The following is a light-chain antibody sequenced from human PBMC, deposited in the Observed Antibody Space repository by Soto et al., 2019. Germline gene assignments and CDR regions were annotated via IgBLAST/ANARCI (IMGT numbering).Light chain of an antibody. CDR2: KAS. J-gene: IGKJ2*01. Sequence: DIQMTQSPSTLSASVGDRVTITCRASQSISRWLAWYHQKPGKAPKLLIYKASSLESGGPSRFSGSGSGTDFTLNISSLQPYDFATYYCQQYNSYSPYTFGQGTKLEIK. V-gene: IGKV1-5*03. CDR3: QQYNSYSPYT. CDR1: QSISRW.